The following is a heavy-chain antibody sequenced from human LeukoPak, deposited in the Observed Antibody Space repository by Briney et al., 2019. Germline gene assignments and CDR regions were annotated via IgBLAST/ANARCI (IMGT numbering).Heavy chain of an antibody. Sequence: SETLSLTCTVSGGSISSYYWSWIRQPAGKGLEWIGRINTSGSTNYNPSLKSRVTMSVDTSKNQFSLKLSSVTAADTAVYYCAREPSYGSGSYYTFGGQGTLVTVSS. CDR3: AREPSYGSGSYYTF. J-gene: IGHJ4*02. D-gene: IGHD3-10*01. CDR1: GGSISSYY. V-gene: IGHV4-4*07. CDR2: INTSGST.